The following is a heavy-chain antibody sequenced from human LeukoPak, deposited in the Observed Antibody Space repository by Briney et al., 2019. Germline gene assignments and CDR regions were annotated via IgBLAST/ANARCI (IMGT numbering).Heavy chain of an antibody. CDR3: ARAIAVARPLGY. CDR2: IYYSGST. V-gene: IGHV4-59*12. D-gene: IGHD6-19*01. Sequence: SETLSLTCTVSGGSISSYYWSWIRQPPGKGLEWIGYIYYSGSTNYNPSLKSRVTISVDTSKNQFSLKLSSVTAADTAVYYCARAIAVARPLGYWGQGTLVTVSS. CDR1: GGSISSYY. J-gene: IGHJ4*02.